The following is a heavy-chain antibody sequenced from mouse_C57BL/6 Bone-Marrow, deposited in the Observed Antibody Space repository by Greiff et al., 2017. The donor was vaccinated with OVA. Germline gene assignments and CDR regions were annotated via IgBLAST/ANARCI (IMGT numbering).Heavy chain of an antibody. D-gene: IGHD2-14*01. CDR3: AYYRTLYAMDY. V-gene: IGHV14-2*01. J-gene: IGHJ4*01. CDR1: GFNIKDYY. CDR2: IDPEDGET. Sequence: EVQRVESGAELVKPGASVKLSCTASGFNIKDYYMHWVKQRTEQGLEWIGRIDPEDGETKYAPKFQGKATITAGTSSNTAYLQLSSLTSEDTAVYYCAYYRTLYAMDYWGQGTSVTVSS.